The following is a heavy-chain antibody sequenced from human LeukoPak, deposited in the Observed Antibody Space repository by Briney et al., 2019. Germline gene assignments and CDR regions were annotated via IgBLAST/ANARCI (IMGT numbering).Heavy chain of an antibody. CDR3: ARWYSSSWFFDY. J-gene: IGHJ4*02. CDR2: IYYSGST. D-gene: IGHD6-13*01. CDR1: AGSISSSSYY. Sequence: SETLSLTCTVSAGSISSSSYYWGWIRQPPGKGLEWIGSIYYSGSTYYNPSLKSRVTISVDTSKNQFSLKLSSVTAADTAVYYCARWYSSSWFFDYWGQGTLVTVSS. V-gene: IGHV4-39*01.